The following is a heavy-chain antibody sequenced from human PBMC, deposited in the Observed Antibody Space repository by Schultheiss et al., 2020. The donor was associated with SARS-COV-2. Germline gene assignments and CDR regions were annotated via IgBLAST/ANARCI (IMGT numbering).Heavy chain of an antibody. V-gene: IGHV5-51*01. CDR1: GYSFTTYW. Sequence: GGSLRLSCKGSGYSFTTYWIGWVRQMPGKGLEWMGIIYPGDSDSRYSPSFQGQVTISADKSISTAYLQWSSLKASDTAMYYCVTGPRGVAAPQDWGQGTLVTVSS. CDR3: VTGPRGVAAPQD. J-gene: IGHJ4*02. CDR2: IYPGDSDS. D-gene: IGHD2-15*01.